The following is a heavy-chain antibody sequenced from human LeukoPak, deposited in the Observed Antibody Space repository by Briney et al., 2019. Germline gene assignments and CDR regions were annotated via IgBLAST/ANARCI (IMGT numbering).Heavy chain of an antibody. CDR3: AREARFRSGCETNWFDP. D-gene: IGHD5-12*01. V-gene: IGHV1-69*05. CDR1: GGTFSSYA. J-gene: IGHJ5*02. CDR2: IIPIFGTA. Sequence: SVKVSCKASGGTFSSYAISWVRQAPGQGLEWMGGIIPIFGTANYAQKFQGRVTITTDESTSTAYMELSSLRSEDTAVYYCAREARFRSGCETNWFDPWGQGTLVTVSS.